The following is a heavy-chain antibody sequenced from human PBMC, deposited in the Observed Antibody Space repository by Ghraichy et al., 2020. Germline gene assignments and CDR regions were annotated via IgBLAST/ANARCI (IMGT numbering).Heavy chain of an antibody. CDR3: ARDGSSVTPSYYYYMDV. D-gene: IGHD3-10*01. V-gene: IGHV3-33*01. J-gene: IGHJ6*03. Sequence: SCEASRFPFSHYGMHWVRQAPGKGLEWVAVIWFDGSHIYYGDTVKGRVTISRDNSKNTLYLEMNSVRAEDTAVYYCARDGSSVTPSYYYYMDVWGKGTKVTVSS. CDR2: IWFDGSHI. CDR1: RFPFSHYG.